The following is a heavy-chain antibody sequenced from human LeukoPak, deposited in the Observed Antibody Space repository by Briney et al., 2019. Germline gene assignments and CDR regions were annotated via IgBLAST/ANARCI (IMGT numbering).Heavy chain of an antibody. V-gene: IGHV3-23*01. CDR1: GFTFSSYG. D-gene: IGHD3-22*01. CDR2: ISGSGGST. J-gene: IGHJ4*02. CDR3: AKGKYYYDSSGYYY. Sequence: GGTLRLSCAASGFTFSSYGMSWVRQAPGKGLEWVSAISGSGGSTYYADPVKGRFTISRDNSKNTLYLQMNSLRAEDTAVYYCAKGKYYYDSSGYYYWGQGTLVTVSS.